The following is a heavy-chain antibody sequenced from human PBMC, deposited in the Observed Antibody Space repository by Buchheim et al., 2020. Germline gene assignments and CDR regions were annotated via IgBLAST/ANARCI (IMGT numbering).Heavy chain of an antibody. Sequence: QVQLVESGGGVVQPGRSLRLSCAASGFTFSSYAMHWVRQAPGKGLEWVAVISYDGSNKYYADSVKGRFTISRDNSKNTLSLQMNSLRAEDTAGYYCAREVFSPHYYYYYGMDVWGQGTT. V-gene: IGHV3-30-3*01. J-gene: IGHJ6*02. CDR1: GFTFSSYA. CDR3: AREVFSPHYYYYYGMDV. CDR2: ISYDGSNK.